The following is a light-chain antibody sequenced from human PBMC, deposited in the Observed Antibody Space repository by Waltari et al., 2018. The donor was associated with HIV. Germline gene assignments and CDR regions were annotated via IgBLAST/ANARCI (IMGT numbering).Light chain of an antibody. CDR3: QQRSTWPSLT. J-gene: IGKJ4*01. V-gene: IGKV3-11*01. CDR2: DAA. CDR1: QGVSSY. Sequence: EIVLTQSPATLSLSPGERATLSGRASQGVSSYLDWYPQKPGHAPRLLIYDAANRATGIPARFSGSGSGTDFTLTISSLEPEDFAIYYCQQRSTWPSLTFGGGTKVEIK.